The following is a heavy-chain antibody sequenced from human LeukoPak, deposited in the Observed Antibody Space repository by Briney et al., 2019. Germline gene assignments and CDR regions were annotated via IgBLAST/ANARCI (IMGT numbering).Heavy chain of an antibody. CDR2: ISAYNGNT. V-gene: IGHV1-18*01. D-gene: IGHD4-17*01. J-gene: IGHJ4*02. CDR3: ARGFVGVGTVTRGLDY. CDR1: GYTFTSYG. Sequence: ASVKVSCKASGYTFTSYGISWVRQAPGQGLEWMGWISAYNGNTKYAQKLQGRVTMTTDTSTSTAYMELRSLRSDDTAVYYCARGFVGVGTVTRGLDYWGQGTLVTVSS.